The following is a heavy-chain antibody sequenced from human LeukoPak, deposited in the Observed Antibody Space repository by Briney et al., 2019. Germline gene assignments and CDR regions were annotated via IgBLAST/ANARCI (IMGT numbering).Heavy chain of an antibody. CDR2: INPNSGGT. Sequence: ASLKVSCKASGYTFTGYYMHWVRQAPGQGLEWMGGINPNSGGTTYAQKPPGRVTMTRDTSISRAYMELSRLRSDDTAVYYCARFGDYGGSRDVFDIWGQGTMVTVSS. J-gene: IGHJ3*02. CDR1: GYTFTGYY. D-gene: IGHD4-23*01. V-gene: IGHV1-2*02. CDR3: ARFGDYGGSRDVFDI.